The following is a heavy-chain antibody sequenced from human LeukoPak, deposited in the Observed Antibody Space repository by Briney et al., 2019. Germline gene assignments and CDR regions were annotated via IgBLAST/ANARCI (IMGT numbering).Heavy chain of an antibody. CDR2: MKGDGSGI. V-gene: IGHV3-74*01. D-gene: IGHD3-10*01. Sequence: GGSLRLSCAASGLTFSRSRMHWVRQAPGKGLVWVSRMKGDGSGITYAHSVKGRFTISGDQATSSLYMQMNSLRAEGTAVYFCVRDLRVGPWGQGTLVTVSS. J-gene: IGHJ4*02. CDR1: GLTFSRSR. CDR3: VRDLRVGP.